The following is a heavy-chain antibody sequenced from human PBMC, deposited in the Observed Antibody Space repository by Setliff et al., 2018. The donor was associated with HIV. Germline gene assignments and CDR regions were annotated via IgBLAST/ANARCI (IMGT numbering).Heavy chain of an antibody. D-gene: IGHD1-1*01. CDR2: ISTSGGAA. CDR1: GFTFSNHV. J-gene: IGHJ4*02. V-gene: IGHV3-23*01. CDR3: ARRGNLLEGRQLDS. Sequence: LRLSCAASGFTFSNHVMYWVRQAPGKGLEWVSAISTSGGAADYADSVKGRFTISRDNSRNTLYLQMNSLIAEDTALYFCARRGNLLEGRQLDSWGQGTLVTVSS.